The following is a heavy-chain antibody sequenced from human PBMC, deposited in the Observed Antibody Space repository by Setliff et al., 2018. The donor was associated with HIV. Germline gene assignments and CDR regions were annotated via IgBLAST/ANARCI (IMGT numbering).Heavy chain of an antibody. Sequence: GGSLRLSCAASEFIFSSYRMSWVRQAPGKGLEWVAYIKQDGGEKFYVDSVKGRFTISRDNAKKSLFLQMNSLRAEDTAVYYCAREREYYDSSGYRGGNAFDIWGQGTMVTVSS. CDR1: EFIFSSYR. J-gene: IGHJ3*02. V-gene: IGHV3-7*03. CDR2: IKQDGGEK. CDR3: AREREYYDSSGYRGGNAFDI. D-gene: IGHD3-22*01.